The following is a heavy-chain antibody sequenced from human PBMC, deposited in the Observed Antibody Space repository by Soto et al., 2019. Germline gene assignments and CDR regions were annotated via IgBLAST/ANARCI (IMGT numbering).Heavy chain of an antibody. Sequence: ASVKVSCKASGYTFTNYGIHWVRQAPGQGLEWLGWIHAGNGDTRYSPKFQGRVTITRDTSASTAYTELRSLTSRDTAIFYCVTSDWAWWGQGTPVTVSS. CDR1: GYTFTNYG. CDR3: VTSDWAW. D-gene: IGHD3-9*01. V-gene: IGHV1-3*01. J-gene: IGHJ1*01. CDR2: IHAGNGDT.